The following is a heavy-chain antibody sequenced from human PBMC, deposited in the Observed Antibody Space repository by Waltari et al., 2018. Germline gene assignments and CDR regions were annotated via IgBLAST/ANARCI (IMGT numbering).Heavy chain of an antibody. CDR1: EFTFRSYA. CDR2: ISYNERNI. V-gene: IGHV3-30*04. J-gene: IGHJ6*02. CDR3: ARDYCDRTNCHGMDV. D-gene: IGHD3-22*01. Sequence: QVQLVESGGGVVQPGRSLRLFWAASEFTFRSYAMHWVRQAPGKGLEWVAVISYNERNIYYVDSVKGRFIISRDNSRKMLYLQMNSLRTEDTAVYYCARDYCDRTNCHGMDVWGQGTTVTVSS.